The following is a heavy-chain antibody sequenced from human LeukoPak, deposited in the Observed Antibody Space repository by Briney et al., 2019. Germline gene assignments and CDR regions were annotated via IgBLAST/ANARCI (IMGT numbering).Heavy chain of an antibody. CDR1: GGSISSGDYY. V-gene: IGHV4-30-4*01. J-gene: IGHJ4*02. CDR2: IYYSGST. Sequence: PSETLSLTCTVSGGSISSGDYYWSWIRQPPGKGLEWIGYIYYSGSTYYNPSLKSRVTISVDTSKNQFSLKLSSVTAADTAVYYCASTTDTTYYYDSSGYYQEDYWGQGTLVTVSS. CDR3: ASTTDTTYYYDSSGYYQEDY. D-gene: IGHD3-22*01.